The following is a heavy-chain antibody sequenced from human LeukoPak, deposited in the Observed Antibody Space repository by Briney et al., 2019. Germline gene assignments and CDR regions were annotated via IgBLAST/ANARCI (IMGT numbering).Heavy chain of an antibody. D-gene: IGHD2-15*01. V-gene: IGHV1-46*01. J-gene: IGHJ4*02. CDR2: INPSGGST. CDR3: ASRGICSGGSCYSSFLDY. CDR1: GYTFTSYY. Sequence: ASVKVSCKASGYTFTSYYMRWVRQAPGQGLEWMGIINPSGGSTSYAQKFQGRVTMTRDTSTSTVYMELSSLRSEDTAVYYCASRGICSGGSCYSSFLDYWGQGTLVTVSS.